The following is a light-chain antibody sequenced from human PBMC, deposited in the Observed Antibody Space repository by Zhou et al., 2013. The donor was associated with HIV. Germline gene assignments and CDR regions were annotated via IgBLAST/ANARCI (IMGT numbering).Light chain of an antibody. CDR1: QDISNF. CDR2: EAS. J-gene: IGKJ4*01. Sequence: DIQMTQSPSSLSASVGDRVTISCQASQDISNFLNWYQQKPGKAPKLLIYEASNLETGVPSRFSGSGSGTDFTFAISSLQPEDVATYYCQQFDTLVLTFGGGTKVEIK. V-gene: IGKV1-33*01. CDR3: QQFDTLVLT.